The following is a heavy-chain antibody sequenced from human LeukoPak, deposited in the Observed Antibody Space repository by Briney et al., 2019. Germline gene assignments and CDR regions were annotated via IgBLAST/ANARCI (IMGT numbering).Heavy chain of an antibody. CDR3: ARAQPYCGGDCYYAFDI. Sequence: SVKVSCKASGGTFSSYAISWVRQAPGQGLEWMGGIIPIFGTANYAQKFQGRVTITTDESTSTAYMELSNLRSEDTAVYYCARAQPYCGGDCYYAFDIWGQGTMVTVSS. V-gene: IGHV1-69*05. CDR1: GGTFSSYA. J-gene: IGHJ3*02. CDR2: IIPIFGTA. D-gene: IGHD2-21*02.